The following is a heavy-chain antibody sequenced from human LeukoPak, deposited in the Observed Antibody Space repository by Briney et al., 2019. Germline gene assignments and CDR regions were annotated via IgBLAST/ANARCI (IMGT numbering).Heavy chain of an antibody. V-gene: IGHV3-48*03. CDR1: GFTFSSYE. CDR2: ISSSGNTI. J-gene: IGHJ4*02. CDR3: ASLYYYGSGGGDY. Sequence: PGGSLRLSCAASGFTFSSYEMNWVRQAPGKGLEWVSYISSSGNTIYYADSVKGRFTISRDNAKNSLYLQMNSLRAEDTAVYYCASLYYYGSGGGDYWGQGTLVTVSS. D-gene: IGHD3-10*01.